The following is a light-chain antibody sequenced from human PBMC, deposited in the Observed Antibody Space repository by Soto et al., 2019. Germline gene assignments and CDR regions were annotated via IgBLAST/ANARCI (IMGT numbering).Light chain of an antibody. CDR1: SSDVGGYNY. V-gene: IGLV2-14*01. J-gene: IGLJ3*02. CDR2: DVS. Sequence: QSVLTQSASVSESPGQSITISCTGTSSDVGGYNYVSWYQQHPGKAPKLIIYDVSNRPSGVSTRFSGSKSGNTASLTISGLQAEDEADYSCSSYTSTNSWVFGGGTKVTVL. CDR3: SSYTSTNSWV.